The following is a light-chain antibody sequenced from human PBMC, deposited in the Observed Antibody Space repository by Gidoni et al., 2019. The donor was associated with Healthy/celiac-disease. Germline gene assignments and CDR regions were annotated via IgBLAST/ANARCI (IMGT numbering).Light chain of an antibody. J-gene: IGKJ2*01. Sequence: DIVMTQSPDSLAVSLGERATINCKSSQSVLYSSNNKNYLAWYQQKPGQPPKLLIYLASTRESGVPDRFSGSGSGTDFTLTISSLQAEDVAVYYCQQYYSTPPMYTFGQXTKLEIK. CDR3: QQYYSTPPMYT. CDR1: QSVLYSSNNKNY. CDR2: LAS. V-gene: IGKV4-1*01.